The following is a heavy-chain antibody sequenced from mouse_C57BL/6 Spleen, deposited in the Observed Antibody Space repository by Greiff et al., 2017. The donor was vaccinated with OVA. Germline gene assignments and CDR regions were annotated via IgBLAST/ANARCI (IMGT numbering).Heavy chain of an antibody. V-gene: IGHV1-15*01. D-gene: IGHD2-2*01. CDR3: TRRTSTMVSSWFAY. J-gene: IGHJ3*01. CDR1: GYTFTDYE. Sequence: VQLVESGAELVRPGASVTLSCKASGYTFTDYEMHWVKQTPVHGLEWIGAIDPETGGTAYNQKFKGKAILTADKSSSTAYMELRSLTSEDSAVYYYTRRTSTMVSSWFAYWGQGTLVTVSA. CDR2: IDPETGGT.